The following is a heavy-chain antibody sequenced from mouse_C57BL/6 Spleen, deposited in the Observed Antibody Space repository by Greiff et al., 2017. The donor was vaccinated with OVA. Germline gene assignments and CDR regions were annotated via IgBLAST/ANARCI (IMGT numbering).Heavy chain of an antibody. Sequence: QVQLKQSGAELVKPGASVKMSCKASGYTFTSYWITWVKQRPGQGLEWIGDIYPGSGSTNYNEKFKSKATLTVDTSSSTAYMQLSSLTSEDSAVYYCARAGYYYGSSFYAMDYWGQGTSVTVSS. J-gene: IGHJ4*01. V-gene: IGHV1-55*01. CDR3: ARAGYYYGSSFYAMDY. CDR2: IYPGSGST. D-gene: IGHD1-1*01. CDR1: GYTFTSYW.